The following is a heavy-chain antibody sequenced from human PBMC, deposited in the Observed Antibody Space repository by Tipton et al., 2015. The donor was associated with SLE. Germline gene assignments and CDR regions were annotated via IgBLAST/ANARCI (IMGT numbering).Heavy chain of an antibody. J-gene: IGHJ4*02. CDR2: ISVSGGST. V-gene: IGHV3-23*01. D-gene: IGHD6-6*01. Sequence: SLRLSCAASGFTFSSYAMSWVRQPPGKGLEWVSGISVSGGSTYDADSVKGRFTISRDNSKNTLYLQMNSLRAEDTAVYYCAKDRIGSRKLLESWGQGTLVTVSS. CDR1: GFTFSSYA. CDR3: AKDRIGSRKLLES.